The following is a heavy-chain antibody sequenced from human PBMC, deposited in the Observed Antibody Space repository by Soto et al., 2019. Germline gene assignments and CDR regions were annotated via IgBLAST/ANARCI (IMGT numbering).Heavy chain of an antibody. CDR3: ARVMAAVNSDY. J-gene: IGHJ4*02. V-gene: IGHV1-18*01. Sequence: QVQLVQSGAEVKKPGASVKVSCKASGYTCTSYGISWVRQAPGQGLEWMGWISAYNGNTNYAQKLQGRVTMTTDTSPTTAYMELRSLRSDDPSVYYCARVMAAVNSDYWGQGTLVTVSS. D-gene: IGHD6-6*01. CDR2: ISAYNGNT. CDR1: GYTCTSYG.